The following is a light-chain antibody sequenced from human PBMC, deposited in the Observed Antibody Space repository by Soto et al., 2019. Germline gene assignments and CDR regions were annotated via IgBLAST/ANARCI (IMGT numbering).Light chain of an antibody. CDR3: AAWDDSLNGWV. J-gene: IGLJ3*02. V-gene: IGLV1-44*01. CDR2: SNN. CDR1: SSNLGSNT. Sequence: QSVLTQPPSASGTPGQRVIISCSGTSSNLGSNTANWYQQIPGTAPKVLIYSNNERPSRVPDRFSGSKSGTSASLAISELQSEDEADYYCAAWDDSLNGWVFGGGTKLTVL.